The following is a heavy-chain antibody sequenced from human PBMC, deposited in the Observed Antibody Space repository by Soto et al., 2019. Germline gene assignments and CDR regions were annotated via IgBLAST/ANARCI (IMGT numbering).Heavy chain of an antibody. Sequence: GGSLRLSCAASGFTFSSYSMNWVRQAPGKGLEWVSYISSSSSTIYYADSVKGRFTISRDNAKNSLYLQMNSLRAEDTAVYYCAKEGHGSGWPHFDYWGQGTLVTVSS. CDR2: ISSSSSTI. CDR3: AKEGHGSGWPHFDY. J-gene: IGHJ4*02. CDR1: GFTFSSYS. V-gene: IGHV3-48*01. D-gene: IGHD6-19*01.